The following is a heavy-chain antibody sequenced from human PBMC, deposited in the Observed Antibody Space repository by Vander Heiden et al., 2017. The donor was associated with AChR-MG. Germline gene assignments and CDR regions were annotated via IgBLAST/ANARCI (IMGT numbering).Heavy chain of an antibody. CDR3: ARGRRDYYGSGSYYGSDY. CDR1: GGSFSGYY. Sequence: QVQLQQWGAGLLKPSETLSLTCAVYGGSFSGYYWSWIRQPPGKGLEWIGEINHSGSTNYNPSLKSRVTISVDTSKNQFSLKLSSVTAADTAVYYCARGRRDYYGSGSYYGSDYWGQGTLVTVSS. V-gene: IGHV4-34*01. J-gene: IGHJ4*02. D-gene: IGHD3-10*01. CDR2: INHSGST.